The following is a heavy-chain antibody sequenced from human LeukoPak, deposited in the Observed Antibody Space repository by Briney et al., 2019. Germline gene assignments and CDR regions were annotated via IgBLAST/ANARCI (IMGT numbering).Heavy chain of an antibody. V-gene: IGHV3-23*01. Sequence: PGGSLTLSCSGSEFTFSNYAMNWVRQAPGKGLDWVSSVVSNADSAYYADSVRGRFTISRDNSKNTMYLQMNSLRAEDTAIYYCAKGALPRCNGAVCYHFDYWGRGTLVTVSS. CDR1: EFTFSNYA. D-gene: IGHD2-8*02. CDR3: AKGALPRCNGAVCYHFDY. J-gene: IGHJ4*02. CDR2: VVSNADSA.